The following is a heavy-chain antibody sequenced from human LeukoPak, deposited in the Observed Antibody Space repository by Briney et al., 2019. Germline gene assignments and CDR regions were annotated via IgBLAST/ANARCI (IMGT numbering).Heavy chain of an antibody. J-gene: IGHJ6*03. CDR2: INWNGGST. D-gene: IGHD5-12*01. CDR3: ARVAVDIVATTQYYYYYMDV. CDR1: GFTFDDYG. V-gene: IGHV3-20*04. Sequence: PGGSLRLSCAASGFTFDDYGMSWVRQAPGKGLEWVSGINWNGGSTGYADSVKGRFTISRDNAKNSLYLQMNSLRAEDTALYYCARVAVDIVATTQYYYYYMDVRGKGTTVTVSS.